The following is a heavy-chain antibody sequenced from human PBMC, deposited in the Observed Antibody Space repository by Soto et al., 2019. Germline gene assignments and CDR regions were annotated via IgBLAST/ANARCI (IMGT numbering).Heavy chain of an antibody. D-gene: IGHD3-22*01. V-gene: IGHV4-31*03. Sequence: SETLSLTCTVSGGSISSGGYYWSWIRQHPGKCLEWIGYIYYSGSTYYNPSLKSRVTISVDTSKNQFSLKLSSVTAADTAVYYCARDRRYYDSSGYSSFDYWGQGTLVTVYS. J-gene: IGHJ4*02. CDR3: ARDRRYYDSSGYSSFDY. CDR2: IYYSGST. CDR1: GGSISSGGYY.